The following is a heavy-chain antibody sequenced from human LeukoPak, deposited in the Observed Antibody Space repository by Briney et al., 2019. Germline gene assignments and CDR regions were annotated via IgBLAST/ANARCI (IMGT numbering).Heavy chain of an antibody. V-gene: IGHV3-23*01. CDR2: VGSGGTR. J-gene: IGHJ6*02. CDR1: GFNFNIYT. Sequence: GGSLRLSCAASGFNFNIYTMSWVRQAQGKGLEWISAVGSGGTRYYADSVKGRFTISRDNSANTVSLQMDSLRAEDTAVYYCARMRGELVVPDAIFDAMGVWGQGTTVTVSS. D-gene: IGHD2-2*01. CDR3: ARMRGELVVPDAIFDAMGV.